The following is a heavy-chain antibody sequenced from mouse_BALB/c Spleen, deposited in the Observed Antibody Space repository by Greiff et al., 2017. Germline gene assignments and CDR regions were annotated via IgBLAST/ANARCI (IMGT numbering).Heavy chain of an antibody. CDR2: ISSGGSYT. Sequence: DVQLVESGGGLVKPGGSLKLSCAASGFTFSSYTMSWVRQTPEKRLEWVATISSGGSYTYYPDSVKGRFTISRDNAKNTLYLQMSSLKSEDTAMYYCTRAPITTVAPYYFDYWGQGTTLTVSS. D-gene: IGHD1-1*01. CDR1: GFTFSSYT. J-gene: IGHJ2*01. V-gene: IGHV5-6-4*01. CDR3: TRAPITTVAPYYFDY.